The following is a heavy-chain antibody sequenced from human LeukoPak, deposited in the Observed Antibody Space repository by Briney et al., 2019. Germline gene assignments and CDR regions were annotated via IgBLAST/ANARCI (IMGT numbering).Heavy chain of an antibody. CDR3: TRGNILSGYCFDF. CDR1: GGSISGYY. Sequence: SETLSLTCAVYGGSISGYYWSGIRQPPGKGLEWVGEIHYTGATSYNPSLKSRATISIETSKNQVSLRLSSVTAADTAVYYCTRGNILSGYCFDFWGQGALVTVSS. V-gene: IGHV4-34*01. J-gene: IGHJ4*02. D-gene: IGHD3-9*01. CDR2: IHYTGAT.